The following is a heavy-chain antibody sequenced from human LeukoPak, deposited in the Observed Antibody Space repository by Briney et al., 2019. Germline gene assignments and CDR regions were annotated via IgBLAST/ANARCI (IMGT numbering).Heavy chain of an antibody. V-gene: IGHV3-11*01. Sequence: GGSLRLSCAASGFTFSDYYMSWIRQAPGKGLEWVSYISSSGSTIYYADSVKGRFTISGDNAKNSLYLQMNSLRAEDTAVYYCARHQQLVNWFDPWGQGTLVTVSS. J-gene: IGHJ5*02. CDR1: GFTFSDYY. CDR2: ISSSGSTI. D-gene: IGHD6-13*01. CDR3: ARHQQLVNWFDP.